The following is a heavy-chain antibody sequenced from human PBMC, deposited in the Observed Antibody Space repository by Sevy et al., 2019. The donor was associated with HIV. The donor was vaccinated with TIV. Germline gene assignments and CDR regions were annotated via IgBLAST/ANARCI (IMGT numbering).Heavy chain of an antibody. Sequence: SETLSLTCSVSGASVSSGSFFWTWIRQASGKGLEWIGYIYYSGSTNYNPSLKSRVTFSVDTSKNQFSLKLRSVTAADTAVYYCARDQAESSSTGGLDSWGPGALVTVSS. CDR1: GASVSSGSFF. CDR3: ARDQAESSSTGGLDS. CDR2: IYYSGST. D-gene: IGHD6-6*01. V-gene: IGHV4-61*01. J-gene: IGHJ4*02.